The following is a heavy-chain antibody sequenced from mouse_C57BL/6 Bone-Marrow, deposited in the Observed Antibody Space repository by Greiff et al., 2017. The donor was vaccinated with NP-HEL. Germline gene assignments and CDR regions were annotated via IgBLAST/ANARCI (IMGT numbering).Heavy chain of an antibody. CDR2: IHPNSGST. CDR3: ARRGDYPSYYAKYY. CDR1: GYTFTSYW. J-gene: IGHJ4*01. D-gene: IGHD2-4*01. Sequence: VQLQQPGAELVKPGASVKLSCKASGYTFTSYWMHWVKQRPGQGLEWIGMIHPNSGSTNYNEKFKSKATLTVDKSSSTAYMQLSSLTSEDSAVYYCARRGDYPSYYAKYYWGKGTSVTVYS. V-gene: IGHV1-64*01.